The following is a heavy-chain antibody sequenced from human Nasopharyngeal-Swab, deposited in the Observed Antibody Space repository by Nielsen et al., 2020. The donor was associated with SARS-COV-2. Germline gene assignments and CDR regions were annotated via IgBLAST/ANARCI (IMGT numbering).Heavy chain of an antibody. CDR1: GGSVSSYY. J-gene: IGHJ3*02. D-gene: IGHD5-18*01. CDR2: IYYGGST. CDR3: ARDSGYSYGYRLDAFDI. Sequence: SETLSLTCTVSGGSVSSYYWSWIRQPPGKGLEWMGYIYYGGSTNYNASLKSRVTISVDTSKNQFPLKLSSVTAADTAVYYCARDSGYSYGYRLDAFDIWGQGTMVTVSS. V-gene: IGHV4-59*02.